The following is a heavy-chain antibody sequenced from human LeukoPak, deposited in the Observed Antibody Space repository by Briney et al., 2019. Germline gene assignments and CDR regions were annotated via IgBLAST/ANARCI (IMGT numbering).Heavy chain of an antibody. D-gene: IGHD2-15*01. J-gene: IGHJ4*02. CDR3: AKDRGGYCSGGSCHALDY. CDR1: GFTFSSYG. Sequence: PGGSLRLSCAASGFTFSSYGMHWVRQAPGKGLEGVAFIRYDGSNKYYADSVKGRFTISRDNSKNTLYLQMNSLRAEDTAVYYCAKDRGGYCSGGSCHALDYWGQGTLVTVSS. CDR2: IRYDGSNK. V-gene: IGHV3-30*02.